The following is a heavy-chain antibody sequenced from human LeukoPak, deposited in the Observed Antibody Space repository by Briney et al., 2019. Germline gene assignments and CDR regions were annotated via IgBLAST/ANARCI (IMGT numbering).Heavy chain of an antibody. CDR2: IYYSGST. D-gene: IGHD1-26*01. CDR1: GGSISSYY. CDR3: ARGSGSYYYYYGMDV. Sequence: SETLSLTCTVSGGSISSYYWSWIRQPPGKGLEWIGYIYYSGSTNYNPSLRSRVTISVDTSKNQFSLKLSSVTAADTAVYYCARGSGSYYYYYGMDVWGQGTTVTVSS. J-gene: IGHJ6*02. V-gene: IGHV4-59*01.